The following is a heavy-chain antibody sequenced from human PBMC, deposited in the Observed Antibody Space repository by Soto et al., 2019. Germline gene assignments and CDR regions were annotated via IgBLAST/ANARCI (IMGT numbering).Heavy chain of an antibody. J-gene: IGHJ4*02. CDR1: GYTFTSYG. D-gene: IGHD6-13*01. CDR2: ISAYNGNT. CDR3: ARAKYVRWSPEGLGSSSLAF. V-gene: IGHV1-18*01. Sequence: QVQLVQSGAEVKKPGASVKVSCKASGYTFTSYGISWVRQAPGQGLEWMGWISAYNGNTNYAQKLQGRVTMTTDTSTSTAYMELRILRSDDTAVYYCARAKYVRWSPEGLGSSSLAFWGQGTLVTVSS.